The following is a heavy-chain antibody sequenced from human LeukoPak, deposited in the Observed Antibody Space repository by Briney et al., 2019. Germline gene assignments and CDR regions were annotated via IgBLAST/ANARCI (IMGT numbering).Heavy chain of an antibody. V-gene: IGHV3-30*03. CDR1: GLTFSVYG. CDR2: ISFDGSNK. J-gene: IGHJ4*02. CDR3: AVLDTENFGGDFYPD. Sequence: PGGSLRLSCAASGLTFSVYGMHWVRQAPGKGLEWVALISFDGSNKYYADSVKGRFTISRDNSKNALYLQMNSLRAEDTAVYFCAVLDTENFGGDFYPDWGQGTLVTVSS. D-gene: IGHD2-21*02.